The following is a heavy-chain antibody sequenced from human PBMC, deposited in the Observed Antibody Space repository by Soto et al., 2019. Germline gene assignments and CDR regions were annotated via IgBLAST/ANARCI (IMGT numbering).Heavy chain of an antibody. D-gene: IGHD3-10*01. CDR2: IIPIFGTA. V-gene: IGHV1-69*13. CDR1: GGTFSSYA. Sequence: SVKVSCKASGGTFSSYAISWVRQAPGQGLEWMGGIIPIFGTANYAQKFQGRVTITADESTSTAYMELSSLRSEDTAVYYCARDGNYYGSGSYYPKFDYWGQGTLVTVSS. J-gene: IGHJ4*02. CDR3: ARDGNYYGSGSYYPKFDY.